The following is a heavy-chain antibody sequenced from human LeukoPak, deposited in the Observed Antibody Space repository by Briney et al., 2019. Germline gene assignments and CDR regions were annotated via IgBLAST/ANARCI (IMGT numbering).Heavy chain of an antibody. J-gene: IGHJ5*02. V-gene: IGHV3-74*01. Sequence: PGGSLRLSCAASGFTFSKYWMHWVRQAPGKGLVWVSRINSDGSSTNYADSVKGRFTISRDNAKNTLYLQMNSLRAEDTAVYYRARDKYYENAADWFDPWGQGTLVTVSS. CDR3: ARDKYYENAADWFDP. CDR2: INSDGSST. D-gene: IGHD3-22*01. CDR1: GFTFSKYW.